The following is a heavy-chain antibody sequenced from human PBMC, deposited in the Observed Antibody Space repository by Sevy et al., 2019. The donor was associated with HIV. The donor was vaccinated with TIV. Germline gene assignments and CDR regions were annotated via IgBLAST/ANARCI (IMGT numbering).Heavy chain of an antibody. CDR3: ARGSGYQLPISRPQYFQH. Sequence: SETLSLTCAVYGGSFSGYYWSWIRQPPGKGLEWIGEINHSGSTNYNPSLKSRVTISVDTSKNQFSLKLGSVTAADTAVYYCARGSGYQLPISRPQYFQHWGQGTLVTVSS. CDR1: GGSFSGYY. CDR2: INHSGST. D-gene: IGHD2-2*01. V-gene: IGHV4-34*01. J-gene: IGHJ1*01.